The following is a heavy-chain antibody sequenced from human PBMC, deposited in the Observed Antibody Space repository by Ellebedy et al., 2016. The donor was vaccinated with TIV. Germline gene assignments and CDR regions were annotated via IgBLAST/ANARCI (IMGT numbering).Heavy chain of an antibody. V-gene: IGHV4-59*13. D-gene: IGHD3-10*01. J-gene: IGHJ6*03. CDR2: LYNIGRT. CDR1: GYSIRSGYY. Sequence: SETLSLTXSVSGYSIRSGYYWGWIRQPPGKGLEWIGHLYNIGRTNYNPSHKSRVTISMDTSQNHFSLRLTSVTAADTAVYFCARAVPPAPFQYYSSYMDVWGKGTTVTVSS. CDR3: ARAVPPAPFQYYSSYMDV.